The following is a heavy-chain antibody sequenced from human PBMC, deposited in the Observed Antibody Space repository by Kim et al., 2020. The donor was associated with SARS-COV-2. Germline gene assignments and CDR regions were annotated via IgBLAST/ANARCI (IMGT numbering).Heavy chain of an antibody. D-gene: IGHD6-19*01. J-gene: IGHJ6*02. CDR3: ARDLSRESSGWYFQSPTNYYYYGMDV. CDR2: ISSSSSYI. CDR1: GFTFSSYS. V-gene: IGHV3-21*01. Sequence: GGSLRLSCAASGFTFSSYSMNWVRQAPGKGLEWVSSISSSSSYIYYADSVKGRFTISRDNAKSSLYLQMNSLRAEDTAVYYCARDLSRESSGWYFQSPTNYYYYGMDVWGQGTTVTVSS.